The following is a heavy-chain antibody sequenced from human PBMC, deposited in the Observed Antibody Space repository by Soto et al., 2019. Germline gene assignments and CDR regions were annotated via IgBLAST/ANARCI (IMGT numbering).Heavy chain of an antibody. CDR1: GFTFSSYW. D-gene: IGHD6-13*01. CDR2: INSDGSST. Sequence: EVQLVESGGGLVQPGGSLRLSCAASGFTFSSYWMHWVRQAPGKGLVWVSRINSDGSSTSYADSVKGRFTISRDNAKNTLYLQMNSLRAEDTAVYYSARVFSSSWQGYYFDYWGQGTLVTVSS. CDR3: ARVFSSSWQGYYFDY. J-gene: IGHJ4*02. V-gene: IGHV3-74*01.